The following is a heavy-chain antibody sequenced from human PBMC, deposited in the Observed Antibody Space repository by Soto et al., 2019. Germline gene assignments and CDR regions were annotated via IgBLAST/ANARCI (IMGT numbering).Heavy chain of an antibody. D-gene: IGHD3-10*01. CDR3: ARARRGAPYYYTMDL. J-gene: IGHJ6*02. Sequence: GGSLRLSCAATGFTFSNCGMNWGRQTPGKGLESVSYISDSAATKPYADSVKGRFTISRANGKDSLYPQMNSLRADDTAVYYCARARRGAPYYYTMDLWGQGTTVTVSS. V-gene: IGHV3-48*01. CDR2: ISDSAATK. CDR1: GFTFSNCG.